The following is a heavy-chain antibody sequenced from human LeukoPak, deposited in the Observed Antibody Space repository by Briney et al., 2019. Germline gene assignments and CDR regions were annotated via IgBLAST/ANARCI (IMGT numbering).Heavy chain of an antibody. Sequence: PGGSLRLSCAASGFTFSSYAMNWFRQAPEKGLEWVSAISGRGDITYYTDSVKGRFTISRDTSRSTLYLQMSSLRAEDTAVYYCTKDLAFCGGDCYSGADNWGQGALVTVSS. CDR2: ISGRGDIT. CDR1: GFTFSSYA. V-gene: IGHV3-23*01. CDR3: TKDLAFCGGDCYSGADN. D-gene: IGHD2-21*01. J-gene: IGHJ4*02.